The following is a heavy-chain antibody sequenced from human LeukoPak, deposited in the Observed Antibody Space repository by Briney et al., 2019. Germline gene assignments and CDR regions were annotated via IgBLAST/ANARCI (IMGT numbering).Heavy chain of an antibody. CDR3: ARSPNPIVVVPAAMLLTGYMDV. CDR2: IIPIFGTA. J-gene: IGHJ6*03. V-gene: IGHV1-69*05. D-gene: IGHD2-2*01. Sequence: ASVKVSCRASGGTFSSYAISWVRQAPGQGLEWMGGIIPIFGTANYAQMFQGRVTITTDESTSTAYMELSSLRSEDTAVYYCARSPNPIVVVPAAMLLTGYMDVWGKGTTVTVSS. CDR1: GGTFSSYA.